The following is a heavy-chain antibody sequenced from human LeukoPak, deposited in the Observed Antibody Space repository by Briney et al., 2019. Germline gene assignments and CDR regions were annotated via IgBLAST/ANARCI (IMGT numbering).Heavy chain of an antibody. CDR1: GVTVRKNF. V-gene: IGHV3-66*01. CDR3: AGRAELVRGFDY. J-gene: IGHJ4*02. CDR2: IYDGGTT. D-gene: IGHD2-8*02. Sequence: GGWVRVYCAAAGVTVRKNFMSWVRQAPGKGLEWVSSIYDGGTTHHADSVKGRFTISRDNSKNTLYLQTNGLTVEDTAVYYCAGRAELVRGFDYWGQGTLVTVSS.